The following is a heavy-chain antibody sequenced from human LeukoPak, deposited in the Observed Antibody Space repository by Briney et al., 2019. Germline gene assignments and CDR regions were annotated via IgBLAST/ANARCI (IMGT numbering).Heavy chain of an antibody. J-gene: IGHJ4*02. CDR1: GGSISSGGHS. CDR2: IYQSGST. Sequence: SETLSLTRAVSGGSISSGGHSWSWLRQPPGKGLEWIGYIYQSGSTYYNPSLKSRVTISLDRSKNQFSLKLSSVTAADTAVYYCVRGSLGDYDDYWGQGTLVTVSS. CDR3: VRGSLGDYDDY. V-gene: IGHV4-30-2*01. D-gene: IGHD3-16*01.